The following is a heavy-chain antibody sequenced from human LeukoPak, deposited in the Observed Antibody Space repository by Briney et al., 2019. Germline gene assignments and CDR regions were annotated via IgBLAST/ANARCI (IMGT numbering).Heavy chain of an antibody. CDR1: GFTFSSYG. CDR2: ISGSGGST. J-gene: IGHJ4*02. CDR3: AKDPRDHSYGWSWRYFDY. V-gene: IGHV3-23*01. Sequence: GGSLRLSCAASGFTFSSYGMSWVRQAPGKGLERVSAISGSGGSTYYADSVKGRFAISRDNSKNTLYLQMNSLRAKDTAVYYCAKDPRDHSYGWSWRYFDYWGQGTLVTVSS. D-gene: IGHD5-18*01.